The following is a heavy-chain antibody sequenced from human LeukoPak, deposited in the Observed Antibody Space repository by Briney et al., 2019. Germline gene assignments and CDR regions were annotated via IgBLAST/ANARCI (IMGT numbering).Heavy chain of an antibody. CDR2: ISGSGGSK. CDR1: GFTFSSYA. CDR3: AKSGKIAGMKS. D-gene: IGHD6-13*01. Sequence: GGSLRLSCAASGFTFSSYAMSWVRQAQGKGWEWVSAISGSGGSKYYADSVKGRFTISRDNSKNTLYLQMNSLRAEDTAVYYCAKSGKIAGMKSWGQGTLVTVYS. J-gene: IGHJ5*02. V-gene: IGHV3-23*01.